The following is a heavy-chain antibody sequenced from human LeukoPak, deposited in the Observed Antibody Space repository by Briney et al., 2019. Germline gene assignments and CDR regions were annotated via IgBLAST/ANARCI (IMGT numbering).Heavy chain of an antibody. CDR2: IYYSGST. Sequence: KPSETLSLTCTVSGCSISSYYWSWIRQPPGKGLEWIGYIYYSGSTNYHPSLKSRVTISVDTSKNQFSLKLSSVTAADTAVYYCARDGDGYNPIPFDYWGQGTLVTVSS. D-gene: IGHD5-24*01. V-gene: IGHV4-59*01. J-gene: IGHJ4*02. CDR1: GCSISSYY. CDR3: ARDGDGYNPIPFDY.